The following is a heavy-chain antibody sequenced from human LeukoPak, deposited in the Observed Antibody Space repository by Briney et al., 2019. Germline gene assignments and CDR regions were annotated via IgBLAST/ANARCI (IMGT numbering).Heavy chain of an antibody. D-gene: IGHD2-8*01. J-gene: IGHJ4*02. CDR1: GGTFSSYA. CDR3: ARAYCTNGVCTYYFDY. CDR2: IIPILGTA. Sequence: SVKVSCKASGGTFSSYAISWVRQAPGQGLEGMGGIIPILGTANYAQKFQGRVTITADESTSTAYMELSSLRSEDTAVYYCARAYCTNGVCTYYFDYWGQGTLVTVSS. V-gene: IGHV1-69*13.